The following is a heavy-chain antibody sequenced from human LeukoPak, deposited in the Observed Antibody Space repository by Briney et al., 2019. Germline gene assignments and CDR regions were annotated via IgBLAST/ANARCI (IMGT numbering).Heavy chain of an antibody. Sequence: GGSLRPSCAASGFTFNSYSMHRVGQDPGKGLEGISYISSSSSTIYYADSLTGRFTISRENAKNSVFLQMSSLRLEDTAVDYCAKDRRAGSYDYWGQGTLVTVSS. CDR3: AKDRRAGSYDY. D-gene: IGHD3-10*01. CDR1: GFTFNSYS. J-gene: IGHJ4*02. V-gene: IGHV3-48*01. CDR2: ISSSSSTI.